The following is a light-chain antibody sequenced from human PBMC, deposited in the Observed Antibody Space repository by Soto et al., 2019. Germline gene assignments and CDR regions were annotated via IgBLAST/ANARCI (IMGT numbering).Light chain of an antibody. CDR1: QSVSSSY. V-gene: IGKV3-20*01. CDR2: GAS. J-gene: IGKJ4*01. Sequence: EIVLTQSPCTLSLSPGERATLSCRASQSVSSSYLAWYQQKPGQAPRLLIYGASSRATGIPDRFSGSGSGTDFTLTISRLEPEDFAVYYCQRYGSSPTFGGGTKVEIK. CDR3: QRYGSSPT.